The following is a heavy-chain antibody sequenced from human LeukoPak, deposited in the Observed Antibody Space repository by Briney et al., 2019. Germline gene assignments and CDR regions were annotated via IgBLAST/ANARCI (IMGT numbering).Heavy chain of an antibody. J-gene: IGHJ4*02. Sequence: PSETLSLTCTVSDGSISSYPWSWIRQAAGKGLEWIGRIYSNGITNYNPSLKSRVTISADTSKNQLSLNLNSVTAADTALYYCARGSGWLDCWGQGTLVTVSS. V-gene: IGHV4-4*07. CDR1: DGSISSYP. D-gene: IGHD6-19*01. CDR2: IYSNGIT. CDR3: ARGSGWLDC.